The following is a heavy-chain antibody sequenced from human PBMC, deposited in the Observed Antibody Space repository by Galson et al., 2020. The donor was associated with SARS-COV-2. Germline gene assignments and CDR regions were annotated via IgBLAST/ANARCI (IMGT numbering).Heavy chain of an antibody. CDR3: ARDKGLYYYYDSSGADY. CDR2: ISAYNGNT. Sequence: ASVKVSCKASGYTFTSYGISWVRQAPGQGLEWMGWISAYNGNTNYAQKLQGRVTMTTDTSTSTAYMELRSLRSDDTAVYYCARDKGLYYYYDSSGADYWGQGTLVTVSS. D-gene: IGHD3-22*01. V-gene: IGHV1-18*01. CDR1: GYTFTSYG. J-gene: IGHJ4*02.